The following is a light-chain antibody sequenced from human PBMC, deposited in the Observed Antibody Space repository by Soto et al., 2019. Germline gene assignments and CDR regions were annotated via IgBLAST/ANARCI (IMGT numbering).Light chain of an antibody. CDR3: QQYNNWPPRT. Sequence: EIVMTQSPAPLSVSPGERATLSCRASQSVSSDFAWYQQKPGQAPRLLMYGASTRATGCPARFSGSGSGTEFTLTISSLQSEDFAVYYCQQYNNWPPRTFGQGTRLEIK. J-gene: IGKJ5*01. CDR2: GAS. CDR1: QSVSSD. V-gene: IGKV3-15*01.